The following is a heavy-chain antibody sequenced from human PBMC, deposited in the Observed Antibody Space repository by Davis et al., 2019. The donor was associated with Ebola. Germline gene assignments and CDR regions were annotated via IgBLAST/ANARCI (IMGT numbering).Heavy chain of an antibody. D-gene: IGHD5-24*01. J-gene: IGHJ6*03. CDR3: AKEAVDMDTMIGTYFYYMDV. V-gene: IGHV3-30*02. CDR2: IRYDGSSA. CDR1: GFTFSSYG. Sequence: PGGSLRLSCAASGFTFSSYGMHWVRQAPGKGLEWVAFIRYDGSSAYYGDSVKGRFTISRDNSWNTLYLQMSSLRHEDTAMYYCAKEAVDMDTMIGTYFYYMDVWGKGTTVTVSS.